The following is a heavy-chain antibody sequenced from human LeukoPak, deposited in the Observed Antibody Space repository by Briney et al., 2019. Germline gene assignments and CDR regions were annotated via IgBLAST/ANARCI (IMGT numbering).Heavy chain of an antibody. V-gene: IGHV3-30*18. J-gene: IGHJ6*02. D-gene: IGHD2-2*01. CDR1: GFTFSSYG. CDR3: AKDIVVVPAAIGYYYYYGMDV. Sequence: GGSLRLSCAASGFTFSSYGIHWVRQAPGKGLEWVAVISYDGSNKYYADSVRGRFTISRDNSKNTLYLQMNSLRAEDTAVYYCAKDIVVVPAAIGYYYYYGMDVWGQGTTVTVSS. CDR2: ISYDGSNK.